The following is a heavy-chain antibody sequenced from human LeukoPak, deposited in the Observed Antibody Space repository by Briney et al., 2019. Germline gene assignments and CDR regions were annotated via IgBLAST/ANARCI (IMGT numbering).Heavy chain of an antibody. J-gene: IGHJ6*03. D-gene: IGHD3-9*01. CDR3: ARDLVGSYYDILTGAYYYYYYMDV. Sequence: SETLSLTCAVYGGSFSGYYWSWIRQPPGKGLEWIGEINHSGSTNYNPSLKSRVTISVDTSKNQFSLKLSSVTAADTAVYYCARDLVGSYYDILTGAYYYYYYMDVWGKGTTVTISS. CDR2: INHSGST. V-gene: IGHV4-34*01. CDR1: GGSFSGYY.